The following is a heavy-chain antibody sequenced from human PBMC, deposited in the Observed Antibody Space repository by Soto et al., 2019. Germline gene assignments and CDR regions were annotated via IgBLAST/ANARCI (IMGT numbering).Heavy chain of an antibody. Sequence: ASVKVSCKVSGYTLTELSMHWVRQAPGKGLEWMGGFDPEDGETIYAQKFQGRVTMTEDTSTDTAYMELSSLRSEDTAVYYCVNIPASSDIDNWGQGNLLTISS. D-gene: IGHD2-2*02. V-gene: IGHV1-24*01. J-gene: IGHJ4*02. CDR1: GYTLTELS. CDR2: FDPEDGET. CDR3: VNIPASSDIDN.